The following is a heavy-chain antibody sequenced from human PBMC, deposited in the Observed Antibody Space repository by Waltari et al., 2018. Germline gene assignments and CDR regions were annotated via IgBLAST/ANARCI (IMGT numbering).Heavy chain of an antibody. J-gene: IGHJ4*02. D-gene: IGHD6-19*01. CDR3: ARDRSKQWLVRNYFDY. Sequence: QVQLVESGGGVVQPGRSLRLSCAASGFPFPSFAMPWVRPAPGKGLEWVAVISYDGSNKYYADSVKGRFTISRDNSKNTLYLQMNSLRAEDTAVYYCARDRSKQWLVRNYFDYWGQGTLVTVSS. CDR1: GFPFPSFA. V-gene: IGHV3-30*01. CDR2: ISYDGSNK.